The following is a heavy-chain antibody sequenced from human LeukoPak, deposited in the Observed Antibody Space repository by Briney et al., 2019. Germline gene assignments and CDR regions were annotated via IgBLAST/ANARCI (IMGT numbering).Heavy chain of an antibody. V-gene: IGHV4-30-4*08. J-gene: IGHJ4*02. D-gene: IGHD3-10*01. CDR2: IYYTGST. CDR3: ARGAGGVRGVVDY. Sequence: SQTLSLTCTVSGGSIISSDNFWSWIRQPPGKGLEWIGYIYYTGSTYYNPSLKSRITISVDTSKKQFSLKLSSVTAADTAVYYCARGAGGVRGVVDYWGQGTLVSVSS. CDR1: GGSIISSDNF.